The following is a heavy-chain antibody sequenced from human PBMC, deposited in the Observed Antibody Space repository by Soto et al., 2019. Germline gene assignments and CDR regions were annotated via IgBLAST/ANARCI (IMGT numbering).Heavy chain of an antibody. CDR3: ARADYNSDYLLLYVDY. CDR1: GGTFSNYA. V-gene: IGHV1-69*13. J-gene: IGHJ4*02. CDR2: IILGSA. D-gene: IGHD3-22*01. Sequence: GASVKVSCKAPGGTFSNYALTWVRQAPGQGLEWMGWIILGSANYAQKFQDRLTITADGSTNISYMELTSLTSEDTARYCCARADYNSDYLLLYVDYWGQGTPVTVSS.